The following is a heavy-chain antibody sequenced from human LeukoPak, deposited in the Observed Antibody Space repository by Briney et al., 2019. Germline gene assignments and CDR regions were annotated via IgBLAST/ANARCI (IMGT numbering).Heavy chain of an antibody. Sequence: GGTLRLSCAASGFTFSNACMSWVRQAPGKGLEWVGDIKSKTDGGRKDYDAPVKGRFTISRDDSKNTLYLQMSSLKTEDTAVYYFTAEGSYWGQGTLVSVSS. V-gene: IGHV3-15*01. CDR3: TAEGSY. CDR1: GFTFSNAC. CDR2: IKSKTDGGRK. J-gene: IGHJ4*02.